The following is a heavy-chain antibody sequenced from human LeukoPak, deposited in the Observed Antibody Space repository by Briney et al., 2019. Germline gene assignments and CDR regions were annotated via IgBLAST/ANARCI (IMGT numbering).Heavy chain of an antibody. D-gene: IGHD3-22*01. Sequence: GGSLRLSCAASGFTFDDYAMHWVRQPPGKGLEWVSLISGDGGSTYYADSVKGRFTISRDNSKNSLYLQMNSLRTEDTALYYCAKEGVDYYDSSGYYGYDYWGQGTLVTVSS. CDR2: ISGDGGST. J-gene: IGHJ4*02. V-gene: IGHV3-43*02. CDR1: GFTFDDYA. CDR3: AKEGVDYYDSSGYYGYDY.